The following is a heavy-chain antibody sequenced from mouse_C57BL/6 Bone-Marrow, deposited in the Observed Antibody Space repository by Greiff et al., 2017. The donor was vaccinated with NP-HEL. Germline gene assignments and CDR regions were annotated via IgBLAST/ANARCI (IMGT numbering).Heavy chain of an antibody. CDR2: ISSGSSTI. D-gene: IGHD3-2*02. V-gene: IGHV5-17*01. CDR3: ARRQLRLLYYFDY. CDR1: GFTFSDYG. Sequence: DVMLVESGGGLVKPGGSLKLSCAASGFTFSDYGMHWVRQAPEKGLEWVAYISSGSSTIYYADTVKGRFTISRDNAKNTLFLQMTSLRSEDTAMYYCARRQLRLLYYFDYWGQGTTLTVSS. J-gene: IGHJ2*01.